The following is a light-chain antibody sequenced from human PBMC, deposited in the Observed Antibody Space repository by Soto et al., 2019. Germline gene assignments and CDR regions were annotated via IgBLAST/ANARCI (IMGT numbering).Light chain of an antibody. CDR1: SSDVGSYNR. V-gene: IGLV2-18*02. CDR2: EVS. J-gene: IGLJ2*01. Sequence: QSVLTQPPSVSGSPGQSVTISCTGTSSDVGSYNRVSWYQQPPGTAPKLMIYEVSNRPSGVPDRFSRSKSGNTASLTISGLQAEDEANYYCSSYTSSSRKVFGGGPKLTVL. CDR3: SSYTSSSRKV.